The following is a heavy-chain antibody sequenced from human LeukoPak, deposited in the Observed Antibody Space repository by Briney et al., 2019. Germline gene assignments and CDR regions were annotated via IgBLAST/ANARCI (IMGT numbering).Heavy chain of an antibody. V-gene: IGHV4-59*01. CDR1: GGSLSSYY. CDR2: IHYSGNT. D-gene: IGHD6-19*01. CDR3: ARVGIAVAGLEGCYYMDV. Sequence: SETLSLTCTVSGGSLSSYYWSWIRQPPGKGLDWIVYIHYSGNTNYNPSLKSRVTISMDTSKNQFSLKLSSVTAADTAVYYCARVGIAVAGLEGCYYMDVWGKGTTVTVSS. J-gene: IGHJ6*03.